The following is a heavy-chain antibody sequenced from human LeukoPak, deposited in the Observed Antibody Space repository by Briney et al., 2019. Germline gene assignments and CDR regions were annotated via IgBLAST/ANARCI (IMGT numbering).Heavy chain of an antibody. CDR2: ISYDRSNK. J-gene: IGHJ6*02. Sequence: GGSLRLSCAASGFTFSSYAMHWVRQAPGKGLEWVAVISYDRSNKYYADSVKGRFTISRDNSKNTLYLQMNSLRAEDTAVYYCASHFSSSHYYYYGMDVWGQGTTVTVSS. V-gene: IGHV3-30-3*01. CDR3: ASHFSSSHYYYYGMDV. D-gene: IGHD6-13*01. CDR1: GFTFSSYA.